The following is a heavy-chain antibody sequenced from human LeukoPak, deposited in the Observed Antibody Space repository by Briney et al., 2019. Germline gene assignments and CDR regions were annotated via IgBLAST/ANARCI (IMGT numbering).Heavy chain of an antibody. CDR3: ARGLGMATMEYFDL. D-gene: IGHD5-24*01. CDR2: IDTSGST. CDR1: GGSITSGNYY. J-gene: IGHJ2*01. V-gene: IGHV4-61*02. Sequence: PSETLSLTCTVSGGSITSGNYYWSWIRQPAGKGLERIGRIDTSGSTNYNPSLKSRVTISVDTSKNQFSLKLSSVTAADTAVYYCARGLGMATMEYFDLWGRGTLVTVSS.